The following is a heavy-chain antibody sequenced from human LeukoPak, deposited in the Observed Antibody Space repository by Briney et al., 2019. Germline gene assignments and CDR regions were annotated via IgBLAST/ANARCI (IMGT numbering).Heavy chain of an antibody. CDR3: AKDYATFEAFDI. J-gene: IGHJ3*02. CDR2: IKQDGSEK. Sequence: GGYLRLSCAASGFTFSSYWMSWVRQAPGKGLEWVANIKQDGSEKYYVDSVKGRFTISRDNAKNSLYLQMNSLRAEDTAMYYCAKDYATFEAFDIWGQGTMVTVSS. CDR1: GFTFSSYW. D-gene: IGHD1-26*01. V-gene: IGHV3-7*01.